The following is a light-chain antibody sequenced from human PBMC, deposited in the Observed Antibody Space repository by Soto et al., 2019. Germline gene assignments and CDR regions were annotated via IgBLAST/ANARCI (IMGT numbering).Light chain of an antibody. Sequence: DIQMTQSPSSLSASVGDRVTITCRASQDISNYLAWFQQKPGKAPKFLIFTASSLQSGVPSRFSGSGSGTEFTLTIDNLRPEDFATYYCQHYYRYPITFGQGTRLEIK. CDR3: QHYYRYPIT. V-gene: IGKV1-16*01. J-gene: IGKJ5*01. CDR1: QDISNY. CDR2: TAS.